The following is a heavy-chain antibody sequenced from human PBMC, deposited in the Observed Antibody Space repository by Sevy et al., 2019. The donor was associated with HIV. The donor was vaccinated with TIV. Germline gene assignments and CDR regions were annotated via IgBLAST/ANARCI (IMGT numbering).Heavy chain of an antibody. CDR3: ARGADSSSSWYYYYYGMDV. J-gene: IGHJ6*02. Sequence: GGSLRLSCAASGFTFSSYGMHWVRQAPGKGLEWVAVIWYDGSNKYYVDSVKGRFTISRDNSKNTLYLQMNSLRAEDTAVYYCARGADSSSSWYYYYYGMDVWGQGTTVTVSS. CDR1: GFTFSSYG. D-gene: IGHD6-6*01. V-gene: IGHV3-33*01. CDR2: IWYDGSNK.